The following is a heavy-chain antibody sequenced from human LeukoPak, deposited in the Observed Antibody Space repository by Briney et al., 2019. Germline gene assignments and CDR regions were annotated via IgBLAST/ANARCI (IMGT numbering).Heavy chain of an antibody. CDR2: ISSSSSYR. D-gene: IGHD6-13*01. CDR3: ARIRTGDSSSWYYFEY. V-gene: IGHV3-21*01. J-gene: IGHJ4*02. CDR1: GFTFSTYA. Sequence: GGSLRLSCVASGFTFSTYAMNWVRQAPGKGLEWVSSISSSSSYRHYADSVKGRFTISRDNAKNSLYLQMNSLRAEDTAVYYCARIRTGDSSSWYYFEYWGQGTLVTVSS.